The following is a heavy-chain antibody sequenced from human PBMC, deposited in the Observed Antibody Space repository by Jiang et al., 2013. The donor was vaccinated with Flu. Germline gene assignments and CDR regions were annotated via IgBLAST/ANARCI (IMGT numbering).Heavy chain of an antibody. D-gene: IGHD6-19*01. V-gene: IGHV5-51*01. CDR1: IQLYQLL. CDR2: SILVTLIP. Sequence: KKPGESLKISCKGFWIQLYQLLGSAGCARCPGKAWSGWGSSILVTLIPEYSPSFQGQVTISADKSISTAYLQWSSLKASDTAMYYCARHKPSGWASYYYYGMDVWGQGTTVTVSS. J-gene: IGHJ6*02. CDR3: ARHKPSGWASYYYYGMDV.